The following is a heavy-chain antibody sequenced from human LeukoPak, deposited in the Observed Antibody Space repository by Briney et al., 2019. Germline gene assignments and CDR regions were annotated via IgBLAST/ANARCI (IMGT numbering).Heavy chain of an antibody. CDR2: IGGTTPYI. J-gene: IGHJ4*02. CDR3: AKGFFYYDSSGYPYFDY. V-gene: IGHV3-21*01. Sequence: PGGSLRLSCAASGFTFSSYSMNWVRQAPGKGLEWVSSIGGTTPYIYYADSVKGRFTISRDNAKNSLYLQMNSLRAEDTAVYYCAKGFFYYDSSGYPYFDYWGQGTLVTVSS. D-gene: IGHD3-22*01. CDR1: GFTFSSYS.